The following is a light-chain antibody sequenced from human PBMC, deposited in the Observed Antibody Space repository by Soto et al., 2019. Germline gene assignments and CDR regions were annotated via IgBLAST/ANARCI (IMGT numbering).Light chain of an antibody. CDR2: QIS. V-gene: IGKV2-24*01. Sequence: IVMTQTPLSSPVTLGQPASISCRSSQSLVYSDGNTYLSWLQQRPGQPPRLLIYQISNRFSGVPDRFRGSGAGTDFTLNISRVGAEDVGVYYCVQFSHFPRTFGQGTKVEIK. J-gene: IGKJ1*01. CDR3: VQFSHFPRT. CDR1: QSLVYSDGNTY.